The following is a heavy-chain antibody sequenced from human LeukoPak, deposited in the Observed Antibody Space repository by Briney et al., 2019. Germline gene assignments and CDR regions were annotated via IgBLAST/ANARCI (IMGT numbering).Heavy chain of an antibody. CDR3: AKMGSSGYFY. CDR1: GFTFSSYW. V-gene: IGHV3-74*01. Sequence: GGALRLSCAASGFTFSSYWMHWVRQAPGKGLVWVSRINSDGSSTSYADSVRGRFTISRDNAKNTLYLQMNSLRAEDTAVYYCAKMGSSGYFYWGQGTLVTVSS. J-gene: IGHJ4*02. CDR2: INSDGSST. D-gene: IGHD3-22*01.